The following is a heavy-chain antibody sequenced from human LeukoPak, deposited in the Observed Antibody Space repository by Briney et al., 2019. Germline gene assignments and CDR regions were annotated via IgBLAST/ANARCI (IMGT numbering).Heavy chain of an antibody. V-gene: IGHV1-69*13. J-gene: IGHJ4*02. CDR2: IIPIFGTA. CDR3: ARASLRYFDWLSSLDY. CDR1: GGTFSSYA. D-gene: IGHD3-9*01. Sequence: ASVKVSCKASGGTFSSYAISWVRQAPGQGLEWMGGIIPIFGTANYAQKFQGRVTITADESTSTAYMELSSLRSEDAAVHYCARASLRYFDWLSSLDYWGQGTLVTVSS.